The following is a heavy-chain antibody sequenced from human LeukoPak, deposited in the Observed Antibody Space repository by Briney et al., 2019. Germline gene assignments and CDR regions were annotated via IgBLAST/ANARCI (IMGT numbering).Heavy chain of an antibody. Sequence: SETLSLTCTVSGGSIGSHYWSWIRQPPGKGLEYIGYIHDSGSTNYNPFLRGRVTISVDTSKNQFSLKLSSVTAADTAVYYCARQFDYYASGKEGYFDYWGQGTLVTVSS. CDR3: ARQFDYYASGKEGYFDY. D-gene: IGHD3-10*01. CDR1: GGSIGSHY. J-gene: IGHJ4*02. CDR2: IHDSGST. V-gene: IGHV4-59*08.